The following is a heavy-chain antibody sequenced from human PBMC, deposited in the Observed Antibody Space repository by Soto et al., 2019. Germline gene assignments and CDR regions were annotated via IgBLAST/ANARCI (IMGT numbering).Heavy chain of an antibody. CDR2: ISGSGSNT. CDR3: AILRGYYDFWSGYYFDY. CDR1: GFTFSSYA. D-gene: IGHD3-3*01. Sequence: GGSLRLSCAASGFTFSSYAMSWVRQAPGKGLEWVSAISGSGSNTYYADSVKGRFTISRDNSKNTLYLQLNSLRAEDTAVYYCAILRGYYDFWSGYYFDYWGQGTLVTVSS. V-gene: IGHV3-23*01. J-gene: IGHJ4*02.